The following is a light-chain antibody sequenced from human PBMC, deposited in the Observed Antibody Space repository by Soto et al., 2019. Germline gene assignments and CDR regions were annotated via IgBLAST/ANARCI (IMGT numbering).Light chain of an antibody. Sequence: QSVLTQPPSVSGAPGQRVTISCTGSSSNIGAGYDVHWYQQLPGTAPKHLIDGNTNRPSGVPDRFSGSKSGTSASLAITGLQAEDEADYYCQSYDSRLSGVVFGGGTKLTVL. J-gene: IGLJ2*01. CDR3: QSYDSRLSGVV. CDR2: GNT. V-gene: IGLV1-40*01. CDR1: SSNIGAGYD.